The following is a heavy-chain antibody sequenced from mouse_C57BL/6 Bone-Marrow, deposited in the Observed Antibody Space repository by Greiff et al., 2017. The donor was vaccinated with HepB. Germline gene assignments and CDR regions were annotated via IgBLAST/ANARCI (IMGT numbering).Heavy chain of an antibody. V-gene: IGHV1-82*01. CDR3: ARFGDTTRYFDV. J-gene: IGHJ1*03. D-gene: IGHD1-1*01. Sequence: QVQLKESGPELVKPGASVKISCKASGYAFSSSWMNWVKQRPGKGLEWIGRIYPGDGDTNYNGKFKGKATLTADKSSSTAYMQLSSLTSEDSAVYFCARFGDTTRYFDVWGTGTTVTVSS. CDR2: IYPGDGDT. CDR1: GYAFSSSW.